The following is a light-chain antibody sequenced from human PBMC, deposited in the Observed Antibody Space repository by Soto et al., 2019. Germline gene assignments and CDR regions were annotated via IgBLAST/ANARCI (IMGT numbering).Light chain of an antibody. Sequence: EIVLTQSPSTLSLSPGERATLSCRASQSVSSSYLAWYQQKPGQAPRLLIYGASSRATGIPDRFSGSGSGTDFTLTISRLEPEDFAVYYCQQYGSSPGTFGGGTKVDI. CDR3: QQYGSSPGT. CDR1: QSVSSSY. J-gene: IGKJ4*01. CDR2: GAS. V-gene: IGKV3-20*01.